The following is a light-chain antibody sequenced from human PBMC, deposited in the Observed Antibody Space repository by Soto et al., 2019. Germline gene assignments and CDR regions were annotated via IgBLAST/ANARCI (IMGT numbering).Light chain of an antibody. Sequence: QSVLTQAPSVSASPGPSITISCSGGSSNIGSKAVNWFQKFPASAPKVLIFSNNQRPSGVPDRYSGSKSGTSASLAISGLKSEAEAEYYCSAWDDSLNAVVFGGGTKLTVL. CDR3: SAWDDSLNAVV. CDR2: SNN. CDR1: SSNIGSKA. V-gene: IGLV1-44*01. J-gene: IGLJ2*01.